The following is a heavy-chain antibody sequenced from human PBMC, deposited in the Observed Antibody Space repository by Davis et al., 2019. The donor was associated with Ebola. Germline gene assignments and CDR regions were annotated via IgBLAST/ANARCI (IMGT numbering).Heavy chain of an antibody. CDR3: ARRSIAAPFDY. Sequence: SETLSLTCAVYGGSFSGYYWSWIRQPPGKGLEWIGEINHSGSTNYNPSLKSRVTISVDTSKNQFSLKLSSVTAADTAVYYCARRSIAAPFDYWGQGTLVTVSS. V-gene: IGHV4-34*01. CDR2: INHSGST. D-gene: IGHD6-6*01. CDR1: GGSFSGYY. J-gene: IGHJ4*02.